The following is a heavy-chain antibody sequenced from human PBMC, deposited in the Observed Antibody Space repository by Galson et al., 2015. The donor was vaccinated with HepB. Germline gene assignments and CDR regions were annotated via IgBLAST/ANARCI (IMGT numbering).Heavy chain of an antibody. V-gene: IGHV1-18*01. CDR2: ISGYNGNT. Sequence: SVKVSCKASGYTFTNYGISWVRQAPGQGLEWMGWISGYNGNTNYAQKFQDRVTMTTDTPTSTAYMELRSLRSDDTAVYYCVRDRYCTATGCYRWFDPWGQGALVTVSS. CDR3: VRDRYCTATGCYRWFDP. D-gene: IGHD2-2*01. J-gene: IGHJ5*02. CDR1: GYTFTNYG.